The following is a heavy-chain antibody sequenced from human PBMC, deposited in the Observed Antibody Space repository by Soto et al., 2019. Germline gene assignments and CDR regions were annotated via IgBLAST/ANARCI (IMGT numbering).Heavy chain of an antibody. V-gene: IGHV1-69*12. CDR1: GGTFGNTA. D-gene: IGHD3-3*01. J-gene: IGHJ5*02. CDR3: AREGDPGYSFWSGPLGGGRFAP. Sequence: QVQLVQSGAEVKEPGSSVNVSCKTSGGTFGNTAVTWVRQVPGQGLEWIGGIVPLFGTANYAQKFRGRVMITADESTSTAYVDLSSLRSDDTAIYYCAREGDPGYSFWSGPLGGGRFAPWGQGTLVTVSS. CDR2: IVPLFGTA.